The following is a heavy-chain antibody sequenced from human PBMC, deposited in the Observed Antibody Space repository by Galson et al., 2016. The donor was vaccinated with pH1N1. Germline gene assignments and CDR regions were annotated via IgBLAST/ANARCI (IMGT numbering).Heavy chain of an antibody. CDR2: IIPIFNTA. Sequence: SVKVSCKASGGTFGRYGINWVRQAPGQGLEWMGGIIPIFNTAKYAQNFQGRVTITADESTTTAYKELNSLRSEDTAVYYCAREDYYDTDLSDWYFDLWGRGTLLTVSS. J-gene: IGHJ2*01. D-gene: IGHD3-22*01. V-gene: IGHV1-69*13. CDR3: AREDYYDTDLSDWYFDL. CDR1: GGTFGRYG.